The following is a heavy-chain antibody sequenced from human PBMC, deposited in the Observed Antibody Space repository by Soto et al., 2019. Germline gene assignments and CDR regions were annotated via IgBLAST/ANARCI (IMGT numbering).Heavy chain of an antibody. CDR3: ARGRGYYYGSGSPYFDP. V-gene: IGHV4-34*01. CDR1: GGSFSGYY. CDR2: INHSGST. D-gene: IGHD3-10*01. Sequence: SETLSLTXAVYGGSFSGYYWSWIRQPPGKGLEWIGEINHSGSTNYNPALKSRVTISVDTSKNQFSLKLSSVTAADTAVYYCARGRGYYYGSGSPYFDPWGQGTLVTVSS. J-gene: IGHJ5*02.